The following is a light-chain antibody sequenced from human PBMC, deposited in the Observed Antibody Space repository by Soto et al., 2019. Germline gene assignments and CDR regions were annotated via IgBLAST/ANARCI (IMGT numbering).Light chain of an antibody. CDR3: RRYLWYPYS. CDR1: QSISSW. V-gene: IGKV1-5*03. CDR2: RAS. Sequence: DIQMTQSPSTLSASLGDRVTITCRASQSISSWLAWYQQKPGEAPKLLIYRASILESGVPSRFSGSGSGTEFTLTISSLQPDDFATYYCRRYLWYPYSFGQGPKLEIQ. J-gene: IGKJ2*03.